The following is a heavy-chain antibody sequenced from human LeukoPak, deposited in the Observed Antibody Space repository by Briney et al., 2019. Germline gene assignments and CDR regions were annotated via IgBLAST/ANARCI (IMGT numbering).Heavy chain of an antibody. Sequence: GGSLRLSCAASGFTFSSYGMHWVRQAPGKGLEWVAVIWYDGSNKHYADSVKGRFTISRDNSKNTLYLQMNSLRAEDTAVYYCAQQRKGYNWNYFDYWGQGTLVTVSS. J-gene: IGHJ4*02. CDR3: AQQRKGYNWNYFDY. V-gene: IGHV3-33*06. CDR1: GFTFSSYG. CDR2: IWYDGSNK. D-gene: IGHD1-20*01.